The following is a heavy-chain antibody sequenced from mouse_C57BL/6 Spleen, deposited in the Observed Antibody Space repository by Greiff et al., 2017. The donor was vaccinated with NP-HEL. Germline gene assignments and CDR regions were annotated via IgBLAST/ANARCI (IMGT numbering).Heavy chain of an antibody. CDR2: IDPSDSYT. J-gene: IGHJ2*01. Sequence: QVQLQQPGAELVMPGASVKLSCKASGYTFTSYWMHWVKQRPGQGLEWIGEIDPSDSYTNYNQKFKGKSTLTVDKSSSTAYMQLSSLTSEDSAVYYCAGWELYYFDYWGQGTTLTVSS. CDR3: AGWELYYFDY. CDR1: GYTFTSYW. D-gene: IGHD4-1*01. V-gene: IGHV1-69*01.